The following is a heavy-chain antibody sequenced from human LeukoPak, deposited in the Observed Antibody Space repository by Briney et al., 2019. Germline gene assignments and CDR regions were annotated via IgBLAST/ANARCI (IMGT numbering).Heavy chain of an antibody. J-gene: IGHJ6*03. CDR3: ARGYPEWFGELFSGYYYYYMDV. D-gene: IGHD3-10*01. CDR1: GFTFSSYS. CDR2: ISSSSSYI. Sequence: GGSLRLSCAASGFTFSSYSMNWVRQAPGKGLEWVSSISSSSSYIYYADSVKGRFTISRDNAKNSLYLQMNSLRAEDTAVYYCARGYPEWFGELFSGYYYYYMDVWGKGTTVTISS. V-gene: IGHV3-21*01.